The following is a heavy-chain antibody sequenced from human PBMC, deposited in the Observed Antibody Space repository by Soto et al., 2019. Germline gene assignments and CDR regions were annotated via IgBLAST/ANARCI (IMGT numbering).Heavy chain of an antibody. D-gene: IGHD3-10*01. J-gene: IGHJ4*02. CDR3: AKKVNSGPGSQYFDY. V-gene: IGHV3-23*01. CDR1: GFTFSSYS. CDR2: FRTSGDGGTT. Sequence: GGSLRLSCAASGFTFSSYSMSWVRQAPGKGLEWVSGFRTSGDGGTTSYADSVKGRFTISRDNSKNMLFLQMNSLRAEDTAIYYCAKKVNSGPGSQYFDYWGQGTLVTVSS.